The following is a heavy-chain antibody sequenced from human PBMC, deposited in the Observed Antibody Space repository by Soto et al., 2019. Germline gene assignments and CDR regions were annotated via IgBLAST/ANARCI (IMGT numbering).Heavy chain of an antibody. CDR3: ARDVRFLDWLAGWFDP. CDR2: IYHSGST. J-gene: IGHJ5*02. CDR1: GGSITSSNW. D-gene: IGHD3-3*01. V-gene: IGHV4-4*02. Sequence: QVQLQESGPGLVKPSGTLSLTCAVSGGSITSSNWWSWVRQSPGKGLEWIGEIYHSGSTNYNPSLKSRVTISVDTPKNQFSLKLNSVTAADTAVYYCARDVRFLDWLAGWFDPWGQGTLVTVSS.